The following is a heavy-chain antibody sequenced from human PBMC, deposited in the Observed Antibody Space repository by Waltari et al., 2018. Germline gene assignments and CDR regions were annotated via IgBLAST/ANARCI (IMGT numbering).Heavy chain of an antibody. CDR1: GFTFSSYG. Sequence: QVQLVESGGGVVQPGRSLRLSCAASGFTFSSYGMHWVRQAPGKGLEWVAVISYDGSNKYYADSVKGRFTISRDNSKNTLYLQMNSLRAEDTAVYYCAKDRSWYDFWSAQSGMDVWGQGTTVTVSS. J-gene: IGHJ6*02. CDR3: AKDRSWYDFWSAQSGMDV. CDR2: ISYDGSNK. D-gene: IGHD3-3*01. V-gene: IGHV3-30*18.